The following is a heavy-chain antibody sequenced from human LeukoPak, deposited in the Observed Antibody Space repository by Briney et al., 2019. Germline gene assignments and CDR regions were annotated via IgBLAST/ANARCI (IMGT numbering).Heavy chain of an antibody. D-gene: IGHD3-10*01. Sequence: ASVNVSFKASGGTFSSYAISWVRQAPGQGLEWMGIISPSGGSTSYAQKFQGRVTMTRDTSTSTVYMELSSLRSEDTAVYYCARGAPIGGSGSYSVCFDPWGRGTLVTVSS. V-gene: IGHV1-46*01. CDR1: GGTFSSYA. J-gene: IGHJ5*02. CDR3: ARGAPIGGSGSYSVCFDP. CDR2: ISPSGGST.